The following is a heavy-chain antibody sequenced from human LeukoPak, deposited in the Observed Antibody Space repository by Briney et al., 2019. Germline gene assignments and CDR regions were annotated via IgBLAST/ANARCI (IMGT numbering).Heavy chain of an antibody. V-gene: IGHV4-39*07. D-gene: IGHD5-18*01. Sequence: PSETLSLTCTVSGGSISSGSYYWGWIRQPPGKGLEWIGSIYYSGSTYYNPSLKSRVTMSVDTSKNQFSLKLSSVTAADTAVYYCASISRGYSYGYVDYWGQGTLVTVSS. J-gene: IGHJ4*02. CDR3: ASISRGYSYGYVDY. CDR1: GGSISSGSYY. CDR2: IYYSGST.